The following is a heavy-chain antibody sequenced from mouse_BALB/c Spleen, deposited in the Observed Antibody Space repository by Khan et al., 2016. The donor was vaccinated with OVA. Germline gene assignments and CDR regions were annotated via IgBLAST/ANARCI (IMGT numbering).Heavy chain of an antibody. CDR1: GFTFSSYS. V-gene: IGHV5-6*01. D-gene: IGHD2-13*01. Sequence: EVQLVESGGDLVKPGGSLKLSCAASGFTFSSYSMSWVRQTPDKRLEWVASISSGGDYSYYPASVQGRVTISRDTAKNTLYLQMSDLKSEDTAMYYGADDLRGYFAYWGQGTIVTVSA. J-gene: IGHJ3*01. CDR2: ISSGGDYS. CDR3: ADDLRGYFAY.